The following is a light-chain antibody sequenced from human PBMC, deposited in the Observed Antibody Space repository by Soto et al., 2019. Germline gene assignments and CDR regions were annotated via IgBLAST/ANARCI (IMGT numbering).Light chain of an antibody. CDR3: QQDNNWLIT. CDR1: QSVSSN. Sequence: EIGMTQSPATLSVSPGERATLSCRASQSVSSNLAWYQQKPGQAPRLLIYGASTRATGIPARFSGSGSGTEFTLAISSLQTEDFAVYYCQQDNNWLITFGQGTRLEIK. V-gene: IGKV3-15*01. CDR2: GAS. J-gene: IGKJ5*01.